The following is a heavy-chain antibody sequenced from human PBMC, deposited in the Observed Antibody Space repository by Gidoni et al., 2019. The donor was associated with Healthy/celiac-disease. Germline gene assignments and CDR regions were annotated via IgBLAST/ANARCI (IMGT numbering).Heavy chain of an antibody. V-gene: IGHV3-13*05. CDR2: IGTAGDP. Sequence: GSLRLSCAASGFTFSSYDMHWVRQATGKGLEWVSAIGTAGDPYYPGSVKGRFTISRENAKNSLYLQMNSLRAGDTAVYYCARELSSVSGNGMDVWGQGTTVTVSS. D-gene: IGHD6-19*01. J-gene: IGHJ6*02. CDR3: ARELSSVSGNGMDV. CDR1: GFTFSSYD.